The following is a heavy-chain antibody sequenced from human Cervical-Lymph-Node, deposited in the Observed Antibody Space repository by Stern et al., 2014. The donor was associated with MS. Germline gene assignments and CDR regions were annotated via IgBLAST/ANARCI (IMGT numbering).Heavy chain of an antibody. D-gene: IGHD1-14*01. CDR1: GYKFSIYW. CDR3: ARQTTAWASDV. Sequence: VQLVQSGAELIRPGESLKISCKGSGYKFSIYWIAWVRQMPGQGLEWMGIIYPGDSETRYSPSFQGQVTMSADKSTSTAYLQWSSLNASHTAMYFCARQTTAWASDVWGQGTLVTVSS. CDR2: IYPGDSET. J-gene: IGHJ4*02. V-gene: IGHV5-51*01.